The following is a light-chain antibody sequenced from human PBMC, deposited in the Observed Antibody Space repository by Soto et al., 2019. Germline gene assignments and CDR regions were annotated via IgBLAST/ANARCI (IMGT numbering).Light chain of an antibody. CDR2: AAS. CDR1: QGIRDN. Sequence: AIQMTQSPSSLSASVGDRVTITCRASQGIRDNLGWYQQKPGTAPKVLIYAASSLQSGVPSRFSGSGSVTDFTLTISSLQPEDFATYYCLQYYHYPRTFCQGTRVEIK. V-gene: IGKV1-6*01. CDR3: LQYYHYPRT. J-gene: IGKJ1*01.